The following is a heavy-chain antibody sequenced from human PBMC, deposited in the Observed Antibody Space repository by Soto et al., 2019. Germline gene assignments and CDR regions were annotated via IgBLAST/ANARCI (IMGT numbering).Heavy chain of an antibody. CDR3: ARLQAAAGDNDLTFDY. Sequence: EVQLVQSGAEVKKPGESLRISCKGSGYSFTSYWISWVRQMPGKGLEWMGRIDPSDSYTNYSPSFQGHVTISADKSISTAYLQGSSLQASYTAMYYCARLQAAAGDNDLTFDYWGQGTLVTVSS. V-gene: IGHV5-10-1*01. J-gene: IGHJ4*02. D-gene: IGHD6-13*01. CDR1: GYSFTSYW. CDR2: IDPSDSYT.